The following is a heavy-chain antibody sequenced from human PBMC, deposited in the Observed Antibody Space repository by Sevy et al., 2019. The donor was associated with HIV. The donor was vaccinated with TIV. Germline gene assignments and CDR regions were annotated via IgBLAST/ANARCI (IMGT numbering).Heavy chain of an antibody. D-gene: IGHD1-26*01. J-gene: IGHJ6*03. CDR1: GFTFSGSA. V-gene: IGHV3-73*01. CDR2: IRSKANSYAP. Sequence: GGSLRLSCAASGFTFSGSAMHWVRQASGKGLEWVGRIRSKANSYAPAYAASVKGRFTISRDDSKNTAYLQMNSLKTEDTAVYYCTRLGIEGYYYYMDVWGKGTTVTVSS. CDR3: TRLGIEGYYYYMDV.